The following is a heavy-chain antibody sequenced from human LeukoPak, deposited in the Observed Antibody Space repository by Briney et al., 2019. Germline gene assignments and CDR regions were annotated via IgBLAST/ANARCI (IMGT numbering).Heavy chain of an antibody. CDR3: ASTFFGVAHLVWFYYYYMDV. J-gene: IGHJ6*03. Sequence: GGSLRLSCTASGFTFSSYGMNWVRQAPGQGLEWVSAISGCAGTTYYADSVKGRFTISRDNSKNTLYLQMNSLRAEDTAVYYCASTFFGVAHLVWFYYYYMDVWGKGTTVTVSS. CDR1: GFTFSSYG. V-gene: IGHV3-23*01. D-gene: IGHD3/OR15-3a*01. CDR2: ISGCAGTT.